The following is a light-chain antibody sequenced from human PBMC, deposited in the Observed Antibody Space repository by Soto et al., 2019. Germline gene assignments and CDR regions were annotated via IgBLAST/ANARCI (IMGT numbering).Light chain of an antibody. CDR2: GNS. CDR3: ATWDDGLYGPV. V-gene: IGLV1-40*01. CDR1: SSIIGAGYD. Sequence: QSALTQPPSVSGAPGQRVTISCTGSSSIIGAGYDVHWYQQLPGTAPQLLIYGNSNRPSGVPDRFSGSKSGTSASLAITGLQAEDEADYHCATWDDGLYGPVFGGGTKLTVL. J-gene: IGLJ3*02.